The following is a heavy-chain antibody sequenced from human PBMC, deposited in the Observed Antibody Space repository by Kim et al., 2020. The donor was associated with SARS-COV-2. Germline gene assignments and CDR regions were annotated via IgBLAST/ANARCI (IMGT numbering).Heavy chain of an antibody. D-gene: IGHD3-22*01. J-gene: IGHJ4*02. CDR3: ARDLSGYYDSSGYPDY. Sequence: ASVKVSCKASGYTFTSYAMHWVRQAPGQRLEWMGWINAGNGNTKYSQKFQGRVTITRDTSASTAYMELSSLRSEDTAVYYCARDLSGYYDSSGYPDYWGQGTLVTVSS. CDR2: INAGNGNT. CDR1: GYTFTSYA. V-gene: IGHV1-3*01.